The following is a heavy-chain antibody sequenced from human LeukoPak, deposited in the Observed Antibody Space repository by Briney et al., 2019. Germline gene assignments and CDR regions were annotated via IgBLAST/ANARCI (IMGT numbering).Heavy chain of an antibody. CDR1: GYTLTGYY. Sequence: RASVKVSCKASGYTLTGYYMHWVRQAPGQGLEWMGWINPNSGGTNYAQKFQGRVTMTRDTSISTAYMELSRLRSDDTAVYYCARGEYYYDSSGYGIDYWGQGTLVTVSS. V-gene: IGHV1-2*02. CDR3: ARGEYYYDSSGYGIDY. J-gene: IGHJ4*02. CDR2: INPNSGGT. D-gene: IGHD3-22*01.